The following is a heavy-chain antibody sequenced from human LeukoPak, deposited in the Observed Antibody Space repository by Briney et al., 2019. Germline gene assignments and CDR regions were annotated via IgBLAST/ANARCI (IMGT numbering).Heavy chain of an antibody. CDR3: ARDREGAALDH. J-gene: IGHJ4*02. CDR2: IIPIFGTA. Sequence: ASVKVSCKASGGTFSSYAISWVRQAPGQGLEWMGGIIPIFGTANYAQKFQGRVTITTDESTSTAYMELSSLRSEATAVYYCARDREGAALDHWGQGTLVTVSS. D-gene: IGHD6-6*01. CDR1: GGTFSSYA. V-gene: IGHV1-69*05.